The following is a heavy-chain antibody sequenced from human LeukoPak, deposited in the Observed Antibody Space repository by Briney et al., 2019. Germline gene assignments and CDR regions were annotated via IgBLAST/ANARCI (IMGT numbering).Heavy chain of an antibody. D-gene: IGHD3-10*01. J-gene: IGHJ6*02. CDR2: ISSSGSTI. CDR3: ARDRLWFGELLSNSYYYGMDV. Sequence: PGGSLRLSCAASGFTFSDYYMSWIRQAPGKGLEWVSYISSSGSTIYYADSVKGRFTISRDNDKNSLYLQMNSLRAEDTAVYYCARDRLWFGELLSNSYYYGMDVWGQGTTVTVSS. CDR1: GFTFSDYY. V-gene: IGHV3-11*01.